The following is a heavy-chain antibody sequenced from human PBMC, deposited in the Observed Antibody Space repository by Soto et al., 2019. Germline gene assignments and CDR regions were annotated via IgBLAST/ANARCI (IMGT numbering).Heavy chain of an antibody. CDR3: AREGGGYYSADY. CDR2: VYYSGDT. V-gene: IGHV4-59*01. Sequence: PSDTLSLTCTVSGGSISIYYWSWIRQPPGKGLEWIGYVYYSGDTYYNPSLKSRVSISVDTSKNQFSLKLSSVTAADTAVYYCAREGGGYYSADYWGQGTLVTVSS. CDR1: GGSISIYY. J-gene: IGHJ4*02. D-gene: IGHD1-26*01.